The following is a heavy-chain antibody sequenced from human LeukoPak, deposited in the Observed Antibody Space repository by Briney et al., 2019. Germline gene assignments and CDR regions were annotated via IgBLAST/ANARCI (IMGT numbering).Heavy chain of an antibody. J-gene: IGHJ4*02. Sequence: GRSLRLSCAASGFTFSSYGMHWVRQAPCKGLERVAVISYDGSNKYYADSVKGRFTISRDNSKNTLYLQMNSLRAEDTAVYYCARSYYYDSSHTVDYWGQGTLVTVSS. CDR1: GFTFSSYG. CDR2: ISYDGSNK. V-gene: IGHV3-30*03. CDR3: ARSYYYDSSHTVDY. D-gene: IGHD3-22*01.